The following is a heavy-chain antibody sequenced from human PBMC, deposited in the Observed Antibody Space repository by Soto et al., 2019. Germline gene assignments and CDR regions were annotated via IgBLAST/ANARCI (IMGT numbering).Heavy chain of an antibody. CDR1: GNPISSRPYT. Sequence: PSEALSLTYSISGNPISSRPYTWGWIRQPPGKGLEWIGTIYYTGTAYYTPSLRSRVTISVDTSKKQFSLKLSSVTAADTAVYYCERAGPRDAFDIWGQGTMVT. J-gene: IGHJ3*02. CDR2: IYYTGTA. V-gene: IGHV4-39*01. CDR3: ERAGPRDAFDI.